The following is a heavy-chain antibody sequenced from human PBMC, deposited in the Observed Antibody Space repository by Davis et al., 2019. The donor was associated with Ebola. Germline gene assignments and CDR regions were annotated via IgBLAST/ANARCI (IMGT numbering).Heavy chain of an antibody. D-gene: IGHD2-15*01. CDR2: IYYSGST. J-gene: IGHJ4*02. CDR3: ATLGRFCRGGICYSFDS. Sequence: MPSETLSLTCTVSGGSITSHSYYWALIRQPPAKGLEWIGSIYYSGSTYYNPSLKSRVTMSIDPSKRQFSLSLTSVTAADTAVYYCATLGRFCRGGICYSFDSWGQGTLVTVSS. V-gene: IGHV4-39*01. CDR1: GGSITSHSYY.